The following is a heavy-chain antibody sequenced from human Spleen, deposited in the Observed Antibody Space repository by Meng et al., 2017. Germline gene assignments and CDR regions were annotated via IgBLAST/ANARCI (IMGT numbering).Heavy chain of an antibody. CDR1: GYTFTSYA. CDR3: ARRLSSSWFDP. D-gene: IGHD3-16*01. V-gene: IGHV7-4-1*02. J-gene: IGHJ5*02. Sequence: ASVTVSCKVSGYTFTSYAMTWVRQAPGQGLEWRGWINTIPVNPTYAQGFTGRFVFSFDSSVSTAYLQISGLKAEDTAVYYCARRLSSSWFDPWGQGTLVTVSS. CDR2: INTIPVNP.